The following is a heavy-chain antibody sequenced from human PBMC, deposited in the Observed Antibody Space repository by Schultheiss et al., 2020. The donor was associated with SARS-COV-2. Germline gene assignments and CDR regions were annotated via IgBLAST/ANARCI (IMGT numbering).Heavy chain of an antibody. CDR1: GFSVSGSY. Sequence: GGSLRLSCVASGFSVSGSYMSWVRQAPGKGLEYVSVIFPTGTTYYADSVKGRFTISRDNSENTLYLQMNSLRADDTAVYYCARVRGPPTGYFFDYWGLGTLVTVSS. J-gene: IGHJ4*02. V-gene: IGHV3-66*01. CDR3: ARVRGPPTGYFFDY. CDR2: IFPTGTT. D-gene: IGHD3-9*01.